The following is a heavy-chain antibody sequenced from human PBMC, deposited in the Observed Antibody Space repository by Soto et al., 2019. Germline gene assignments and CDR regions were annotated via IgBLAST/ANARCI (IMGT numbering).Heavy chain of an antibody. CDR3: ARVEIVVVITSRDFDY. V-gene: IGHV1-18*01. D-gene: IGHD3-22*01. J-gene: IGHJ4*02. CDR1: GYTFTSYG. Sequence: GASVKVSCKASGYTFTSYGISWGRQAPGQGLEWMGWISAYNGNTNYAQKLQGRVTMTTDTSTSTAYMELRSLRSDDTAVYYCARVEIVVVITSRDFDYWGQGTLVTVSS. CDR2: ISAYNGNT.